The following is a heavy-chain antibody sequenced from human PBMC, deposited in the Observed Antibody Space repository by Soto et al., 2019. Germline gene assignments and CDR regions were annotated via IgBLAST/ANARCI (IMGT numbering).Heavy chain of an antibody. V-gene: IGHV4-31*03. Sequence: QVQLQESGPGLVKTSQTLSLTCTVSGGSINSGDYYWSWIRQHPGKGLEWIGYIYYSGSTYYNPSLKSRVTISVDXXKXQXFLKLSSVTAADTAVYYCAREEVAYYGSGSYNWFDPWGQGTLVTVSS. CDR1: GGSINSGDYY. CDR2: IYYSGST. D-gene: IGHD3-10*01. CDR3: AREEVAYYGSGSYNWFDP. J-gene: IGHJ5*02.